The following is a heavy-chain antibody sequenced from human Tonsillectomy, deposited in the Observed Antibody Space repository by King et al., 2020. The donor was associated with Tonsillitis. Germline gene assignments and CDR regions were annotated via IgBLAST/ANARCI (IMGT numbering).Heavy chain of an antibody. CDR1: GFTFSSYS. Sequence: VQLVESGGGLVKPGGSLRLSCAASGFTFSSYSMNWVRQAPGKGLEWVSSISSSSYINYADSAKGRFTISRDNAKNSLYLQMNSLRAEDTAVYYCARDEKTVAALIDYWGQGTLVTVSS. CDR2: ISSSSYI. V-gene: IGHV3-21*01. D-gene: IGHD6-19*01. J-gene: IGHJ4*02. CDR3: ARDEKTVAALIDY.